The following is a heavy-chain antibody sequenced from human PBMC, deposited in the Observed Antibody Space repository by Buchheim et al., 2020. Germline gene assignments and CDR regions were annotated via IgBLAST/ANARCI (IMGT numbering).Heavy chain of an antibody. CDR3: ARGRQLALPFHHIGLDV. V-gene: IGHV1-18*01. CDR2: ISSYTGDT. D-gene: IGHD6-13*01. Sequence: QAQLVQSGAEVKKPGASVKVSCKASGYTFINYGINWVRQAPGQGLEWMRWISSYTGDTNYAQKFQGRVTMTTDASTKTAYMELGSLRSDDTAVYYCARGRQLALPFHHIGLDVWGQGTT. J-gene: IGHJ6*02. CDR1: GYTFINYG.